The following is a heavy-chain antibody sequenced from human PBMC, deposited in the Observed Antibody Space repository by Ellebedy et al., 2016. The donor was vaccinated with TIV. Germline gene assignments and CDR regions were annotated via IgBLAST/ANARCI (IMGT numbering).Heavy chain of an antibody. CDR1: GFTVSSNY. V-gene: IGHV3-48*04. CDR2: ISWNSGSI. CDR3: ARVLGRQSYYYGMDV. Sequence: GGSLRLSXAASGFTVSSNYMSWVRQAPGKGLEWVSGISWNSGSIGYADSVKGRFTISRDNAKNSLYLQMNSLRAEDTAVYFCARVLGRQSYYYGMDVWGQGTTVTVSS. J-gene: IGHJ6*02. D-gene: IGHD3-16*01.